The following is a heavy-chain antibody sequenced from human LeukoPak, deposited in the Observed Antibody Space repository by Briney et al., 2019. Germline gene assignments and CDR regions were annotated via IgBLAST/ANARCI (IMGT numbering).Heavy chain of an antibody. J-gene: IGHJ5*02. CDR2: IYYSGST. Sequence: SETLSLTCTVSGGSISSYYWSWIRQPPGKGLEWIGYIYYSGSTNYNPSLKSRVTISVDTSKNQSSLKLSSVTAADTAVYYCARGREEYYDILTGFENWFDPWGQGTLVTVSS. D-gene: IGHD3-9*01. V-gene: IGHV4-59*01. CDR3: ARGREEYYDILTGFENWFDP. CDR1: GGSISSYY.